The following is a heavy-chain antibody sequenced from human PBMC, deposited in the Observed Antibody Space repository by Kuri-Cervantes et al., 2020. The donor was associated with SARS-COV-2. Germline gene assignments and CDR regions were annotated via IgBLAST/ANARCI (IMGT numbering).Heavy chain of an antibody. J-gene: IGHJ4*02. V-gene: IGHV2-5*02. D-gene: IGHD6-13*01. CDR2: IYWDDDK. CDR1: RLSRSSSGVA. CDR3: ALTAAGIFDY. Sequence: SGPTLVKPTQTLTLTGTFSRLSRSSSGVAVGWIRQTPGKALEWLALIYWDDDKRYSRSLKSRLIITKDTSMNQAALTMTYMEPVDTATYYCALTAAGIFDYWGQGTLVTVSS.